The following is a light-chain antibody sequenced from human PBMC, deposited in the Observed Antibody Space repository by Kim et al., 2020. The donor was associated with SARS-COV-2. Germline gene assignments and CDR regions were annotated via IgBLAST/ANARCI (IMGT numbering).Light chain of an antibody. CDR2: GND. V-gene: IGLV1-40*01. CDR1: TSNMWASYD. Sequence: VTSSSTGSTSNMWASYDVHWYQQLPGTVPKILIYGNDQRPSGVPGRFSGSTSGTSASLAITGLQPEDEADYYCQSYDSSLTGSRVFGGGTKVTVL. CDR3: QSYDSSLTGSRV. J-gene: IGLJ3*02.